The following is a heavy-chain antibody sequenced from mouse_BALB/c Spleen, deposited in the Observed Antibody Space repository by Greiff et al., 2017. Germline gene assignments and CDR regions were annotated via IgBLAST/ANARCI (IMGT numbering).Heavy chain of an antibody. CDR1: GYSITSGYY. CDR3: ARDENSLFAY. V-gene: IGHV3-6*02. Sequence: EVKLVESGPGLVKPSQSLSLTCSVTGYSITSGYYWYWIRQFPGNKLEWMGYISYDGSNNYNPSLKNRISITRDTSTNQFFLTLNSVTTDDTATYYCARDENSLFAYWGQGTLVTVSA. J-gene: IGHJ3*01. CDR2: ISYDGSN.